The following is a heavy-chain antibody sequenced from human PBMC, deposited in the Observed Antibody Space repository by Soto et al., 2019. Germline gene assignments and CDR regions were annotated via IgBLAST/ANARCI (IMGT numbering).Heavy chain of an antibody. CDR1: GFTFSDYW. V-gene: IGHV3-74*01. Sequence: EVQVAESGGGLVQPGGSLRLSCAASGFTFSDYWLHWVRQAPGEGLEWVARINGDGTRTFYADSVKGRLAISRDNARDTVFLQMISLRAEDTAVYFFARGIRNYYGMDVWGQGATGTVSS. CDR3: ARGIRNYYGMDV. CDR2: INGDGTRT. J-gene: IGHJ6*02.